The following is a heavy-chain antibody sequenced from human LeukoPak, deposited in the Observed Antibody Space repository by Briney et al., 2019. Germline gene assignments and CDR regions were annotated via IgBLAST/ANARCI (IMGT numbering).Heavy chain of an antibody. V-gene: IGHV3-30*03. CDR2: ISSDGRKT. CDR1: GFTFDDYG. Sequence: GGSLRLSCAASGFTFDDYGMSWVRQAPGKGLEWVAFISSDGRKTDYADSVKGRFTISRDNSKNTLYLQMNSLRPEDTAVYYCARGDLEYFQHWGQGTLVTVSS. J-gene: IGHJ1*01. CDR3: ARGDLEYFQH. D-gene: IGHD2-21*02.